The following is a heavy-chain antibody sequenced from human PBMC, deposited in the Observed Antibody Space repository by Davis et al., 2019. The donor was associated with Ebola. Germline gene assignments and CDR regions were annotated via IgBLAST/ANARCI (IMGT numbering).Heavy chain of an antibody. CDR2: IYYSVST. J-gene: IGHJ4*02. Sequence: PSETLSLTCTVSGGSISSYYWSWIRQPPGKGLEWIGYIYYSVSTNYNPSLKSRVTRSVDTSKNQFSLKLSSVTAADTAVYYCARVVTYPDSHYFDYWGQGTLVTVS. V-gene: IGHV4-59*12. D-gene: IGHD3-16*02. CDR3: ARVVTYPDSHYFDY. CDR1: GGSISSYY.